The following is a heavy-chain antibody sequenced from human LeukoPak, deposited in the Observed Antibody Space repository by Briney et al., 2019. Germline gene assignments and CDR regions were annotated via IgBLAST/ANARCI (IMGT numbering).Heavy chain of an antibody. CDR3: TRRVSSGYD. CDR1: GFTFSGSA. CDR2: IRSKANSYAT. V-gene: IGHV3-73*01. Sequence: GGSLRLSXAASGFTFSGSAMHWVRQASGKGLEWVGRIRSKANSYATAYAASVKGRFTISRDDSKNTAYLQMNSLKTEDTAVYYCTRRVSSGYDWGQGTLVTVSS. J-gene: IGHJ4*02. D-gene: IGHD3-22*01.